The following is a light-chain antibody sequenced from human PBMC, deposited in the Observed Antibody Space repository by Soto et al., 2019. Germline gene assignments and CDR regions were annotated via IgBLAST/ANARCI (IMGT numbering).Light chain of an antibody. J-gene: IGLJ1*01. V-gene: IGLV2-8*01. Sequence: QSVLTQPPSASGSPGQSVTISCTETGSDIGGYNFVSWYQQHPGKVPKLIIYEVNKRPSGVPDRFSGSKSGNTASLTVSGLQADDEADYYCSSYAGTNNRYVFGTGTKLTVL. CDR2: EVN. CDR1: GSDIGGYNF. CDR3: SSYAGTNNRYV.